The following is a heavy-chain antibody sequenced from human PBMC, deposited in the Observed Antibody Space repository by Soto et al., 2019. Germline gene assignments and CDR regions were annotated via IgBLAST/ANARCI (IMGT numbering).Heavy chain of an antibody. Sequence: QVQLVQSGAEVKKPGSSVKVSCKASGGTFSSYAISWVRQAPGQGLEWMGGIIPIFGTANHAQKFQGRVTITADESTSTAYMELSSLRSEDTAVYYCARDLTGNYLWYYGMDVWGQGTTVTVSS. V-gene: IGHV1-69*12. J-gene: IGHJ6*02. CDR2: IIPIFGTA. D-gene: IGHD1-20*01. CDR3: ARDLTGNYLWYYGMDV. CDR1: GGTFSSYA.